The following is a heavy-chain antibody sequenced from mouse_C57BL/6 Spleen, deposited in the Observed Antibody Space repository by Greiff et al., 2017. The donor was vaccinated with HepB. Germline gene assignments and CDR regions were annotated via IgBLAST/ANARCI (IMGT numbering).Heavy chain of an antibody. CDR2: IYPGSGST. CDR3: ARTDYYGSSYGY. V-gene: IGHV1-55*01. Sequence: QVQLQQPGAELVKPGASVKMSCKASGYTFTSYWLTWVKQRPGRGLEWRGDIYPGSGSTNYNQKFNSKATLTVDTSSSTAYMQLSSLTSEDSAVYYCARTDYYGSSYGYWGQGTTLTVSS. CDR1: GYTFTSYW. D-gene: IGHD1-1*01. J-gene: IGHJ2*01.